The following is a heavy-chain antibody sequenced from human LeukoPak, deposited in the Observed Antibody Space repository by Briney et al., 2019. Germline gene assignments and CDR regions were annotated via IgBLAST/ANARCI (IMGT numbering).Heavy chain of an antibody. CDR2: ISAYNGNT. CDR1: GYTFTSYG. J-gene: IGHJ4*02. D-gene: IGHD2-15*01. V-gene: IGHV1-18*01. Sequence: GASVKVSCKASGYTFTSYGISWVRQAPGQGLEWMGWISAYNGNTNYAQKLQGRATMTTDTSTSTAYMELRSLRSDDTAVYYCARDVCSGGSCYYANFDYWGQGTLVTVSS. CDR3: ARDVCSGGSCYYANFDY.